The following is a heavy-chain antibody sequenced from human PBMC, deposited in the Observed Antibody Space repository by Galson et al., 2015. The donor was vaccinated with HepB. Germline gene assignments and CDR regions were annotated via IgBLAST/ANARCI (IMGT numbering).Heavy chain of an antibody. D-gene: IGHD6-6*01. V-gene: IGHV3-30-3*01. CDR3: ARGPHSTSSKFDY. CDR1: GFTFSTYA. J-gene: IGHJ4*02. CDR2: ISYDGSNE. Sequence: SLRLSCAASGFTFSTYAMHWVRQAPGKGLEWVAVISYDGSNEYYADSVKGRFTISRDNSKNTLYLQMNSLTTEDTAVYYCARGPHSTSSKFDYWGQGTLVTVSS.